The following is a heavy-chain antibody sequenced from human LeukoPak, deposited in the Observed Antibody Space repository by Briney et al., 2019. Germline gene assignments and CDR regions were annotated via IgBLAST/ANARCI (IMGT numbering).Heavy chain of an antibody. V-gene: IGHV4-30-4*01. CDR3: ARVRVFYSYFDY. CDR2: IYYSGST. J-gene: IGHJ4*02. D-gene: IGHD4-11*01. CDR1: GGSISSGDYY. Sequence: SETLSLTCTVSGGSISSGDYYWSRIRQPPGKGLEWIGYIYYSGSTCYNPSLKSRVTISVDTSKDQFSLKLSSVTAADTAVYYCARVRVFYSYFDYWGQGTLVTVSS.